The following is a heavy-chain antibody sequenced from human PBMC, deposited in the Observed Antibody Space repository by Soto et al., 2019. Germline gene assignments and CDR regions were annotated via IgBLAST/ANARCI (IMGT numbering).Heavy chain of an antibody. Sequence: PSETLSLTCAVYGGSFSGYYWSWIRQPPGKGLEWIGEINHSGSTNYNPSLKSRVTISVDTSKNQFSLKLSSVTAADTAVYYCARSGHSSGWYDFDYWGQGTLVTVSS. CDR3: ARSGHSSGWYDFDY. CDR1: GGSFSGYY. D-gene: IGHD6-19*01. J-gene: IGHJ4*02. CDR2: INHSGST. V-gene: IGHV4-34*01.